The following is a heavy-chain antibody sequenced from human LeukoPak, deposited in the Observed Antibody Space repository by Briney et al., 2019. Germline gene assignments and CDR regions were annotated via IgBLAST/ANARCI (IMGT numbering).Heavy chain of an antibody. J-gene: IGHJ4*02. CDR1: GYSFTSQW. V-gene: IGHV5-51*01. CDR3: ARHGKYYSGSHYFDF. Sequence: GASLKISCQASGYSFTSQWIGWVRQMPGKGLEWMGIIYPDDSDTRYSPSFQGQVTISADKSISTAYLQWSSLKASDSSMYYCARHGKYYSGSHYFDFWGQGTLITVPS. CDR2: IYPDDSDT. D-gene: IGHD6-19*01.